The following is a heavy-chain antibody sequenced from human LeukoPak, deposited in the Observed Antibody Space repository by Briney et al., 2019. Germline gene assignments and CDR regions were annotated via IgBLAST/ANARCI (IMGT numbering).Heavy chain of an antibody. Sequence: GGSLRLSCAASGFTFSSYAMSWVRQAPGKGLEWVSVIYSGGSTYYADSVKGRFTISRDNSKNTLYLQMNSLRAEDTAVYYCGIAAAGRVFDPWGQGTLVTVSS. CDR3: GIAAAGRVFDP. CDR2: IYSGGST. J-gene: IGHJ5*02. D-gene: IGHD6-13*01. V-gene: IGHV3-53*01. CDR1: GFTFSSYA.